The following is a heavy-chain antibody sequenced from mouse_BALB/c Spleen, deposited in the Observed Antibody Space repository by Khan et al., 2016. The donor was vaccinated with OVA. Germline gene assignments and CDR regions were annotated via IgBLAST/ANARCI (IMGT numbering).Heavy chain of an antibody. V-gene: IGHV1-7*01. CDR2: INPSTGYT. Sequence: QVQLKESGAELAKPGASVKMSCKASGYTFINYWILWIKQRPGQGLEWIGYINPSTGYTVYNQNFKDKATLTADKSSSTAYMQLSSQTSEDSTDYYCARRGLRWDFDYWGQGTTLTVSS. D-gene: IGHD1-1*01. CDR3: ARRGLRWDFDY. CDR1: GYTFINYW. J-gene: IGHJ2*01.